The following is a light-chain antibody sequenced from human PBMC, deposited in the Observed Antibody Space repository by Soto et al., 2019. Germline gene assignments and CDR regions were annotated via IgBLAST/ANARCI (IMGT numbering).Light chain of an antibody. Sequence: QSVLTQPPSASGTPGQRVTISCSGSSSNIGSNTVNWYQQLPGAAPKLLIYGDNQRPSGVPDRCSGSKSGTSASLAISGVQYEDEADYYCAAWDDSLNGLVFGGGTKLTVL. CDR3: AAWDDSLNGLV. CDR2: GDN. V-gene: IGLV1-44*01. CDR1: SSNIGSNT. J-gene: IGLJ2*01.